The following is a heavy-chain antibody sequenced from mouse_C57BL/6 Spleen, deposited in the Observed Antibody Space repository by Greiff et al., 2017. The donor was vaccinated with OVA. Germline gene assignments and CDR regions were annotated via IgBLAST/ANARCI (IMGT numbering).Heavy chain of an antibody. V-gene: IGHV5-17*01. CDR3: ARPDGITTVVRYFDV. CDR2: ISSGSSTI. J-gene: IGHJ1*03. CDR1: GFTFSDYG. D-gene: IGHD1-1*01. Sequence: EVHLVESGGGLVKPGGSLKLSCAASGFTFSDYGMHWVRQAPEKGLEWVAYISSGSSTIYYADTGKGRFTISRDNAKNTLFLQMTSLRSEDTAMYYCARPDGITTVVRYFDVWGTGTTVTVSS.